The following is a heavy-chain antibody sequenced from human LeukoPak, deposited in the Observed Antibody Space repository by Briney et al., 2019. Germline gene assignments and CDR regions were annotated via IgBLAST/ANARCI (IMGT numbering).Heavy chain of an antibody. V-gene: IGHV3-30-3*01. CDR1: GFTFSSYA. CDR3: ARAWDLYYMDV. Sequence: GGSLRLSCAASGFTFSSYAMHWVRQAPGKGLEWVAVISYDGSNKYYADSVKGRFTISRDNSKNTLYLQMNSLRAEDTAVYYCARAWDLYYMDVWGKGTTVTVSS. D-gene: IGHD1-26*01. J-gene: IGHJ6*03. CDR2: ISYDGSNK.